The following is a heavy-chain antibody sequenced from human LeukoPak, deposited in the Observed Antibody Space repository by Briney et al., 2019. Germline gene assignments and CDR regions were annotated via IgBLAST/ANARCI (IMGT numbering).Heavy chain of an antibody. CDR2: IIPILGIA. CDR3: ARVPTAVDTAMVTAY. Sequence: SVKVSCKASGGTFSSYAISWVRQAPGQGLEWMGRIIPILGIANYAQKFQGRITITADKSTSTAYMELSSLRSEDTAVYYCARVPTAVDTAMVTAYWGQGTLVTVSS. D-gene: IGHD5-18*01. V-gene: IGHV1-69*04. J-gene: IGHJ4*02. CDR1: GGTFSSYA.